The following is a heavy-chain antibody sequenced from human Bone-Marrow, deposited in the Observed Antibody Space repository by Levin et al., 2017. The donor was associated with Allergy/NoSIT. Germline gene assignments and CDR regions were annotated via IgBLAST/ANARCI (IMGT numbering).Heavy chain of an antibody. CDR2: ISYDGSDK. D-gene: IGHD3/OR15-3a*01. CDR3: ANDFGRQLLPSALHV. V-gene: IGHV3-30*18. CDR1: GFSFDSYG. J-gene: IGHJ3*01. Sequence: GGSLRLSCAASGFSFDSYGMYWVRQGPGKGLEWVAFISYDGSDKYYGDFVKGRFTISRDNFKNTLYLQLDSLRPEDTAVYYCANDFGRQLLPSALHVWGQGTLLSVSS.